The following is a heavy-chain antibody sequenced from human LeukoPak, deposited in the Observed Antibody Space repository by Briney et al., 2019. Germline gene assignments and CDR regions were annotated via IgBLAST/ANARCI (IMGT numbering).Heavy chain of an antibody. D-gene: IGHD6-6*01. V-gene: IGHV4-31*03. CDR3: ARGAEYSSSPFDY. Sequence: PSETLSLTCTASDGSLSRAVYYWSWIRHHPGEGLEWIGKIYYSGSTYYNPSLQSRATISVDRSKNQFSLKLTSVTAADTAVYYCARGAEYSSSPFDYWGQGSLVTVSS. CDR1: DGSLSRAVYY. J-gene: IGHJ4*02. CDR2: IYYSGST.